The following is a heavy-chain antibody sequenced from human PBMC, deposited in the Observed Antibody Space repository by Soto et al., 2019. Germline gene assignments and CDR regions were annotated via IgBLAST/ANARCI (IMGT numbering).Heavy chain of an antibody. J-gene: IGHJ4*02. CDR2: ISSGGTYI. D-gene: IGHD5-12*01. V-gene: IGHV3-21*02. CDR1: GFTFSSYS. CDR3: ARHRYSGRPDY. Sequence: EVQLVESGGGLVKPGGSLRISCAASGFTFSSYSMNWVRQAPGKGLEWISSISSGGTYIYYADSAKGRFTISRDNAKNSLYLQLSTLRVEDTAVYYCARHRYSGRPDYWGQGTLVTVSS.